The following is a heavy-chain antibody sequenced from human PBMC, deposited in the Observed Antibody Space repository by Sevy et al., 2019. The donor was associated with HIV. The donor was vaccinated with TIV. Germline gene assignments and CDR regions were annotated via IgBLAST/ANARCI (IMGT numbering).Heavy chain of an antibody. D-gene: IGHD2-2*01. CDR2: IYYSGST. Sequence: SETLSLTCTVSGGSISSYYWSWIRQPPGKGLEWIGYIYYSGSTNYNPSLKSRVTISVDTSKNQFSLKLSSVTAADTAVYYCARGVFMPGXYYFDYXGQGTLVTVSS. J-gene: IGHJ4*02. CDR1: GGSISSYY. V-gene: IGHV4-59*13. CDR3: ARGVFMPGXYYFDY.